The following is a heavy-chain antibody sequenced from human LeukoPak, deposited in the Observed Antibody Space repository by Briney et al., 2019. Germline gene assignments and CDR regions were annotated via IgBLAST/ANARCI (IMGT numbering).Heavy chain of an antibody. J-gene: IGHJ4*02. D-gene: IGHD6-13*01. V-gene: IGHV3-74*01. CDR2: INSDGSST. CDR1: GFTLSSYW. CDR3: ARGSSSSWYSTPLDY. Sequence: PGGSLRLSCAASGFTLSSYWMHWVRQAPGKGLVWVSRINSDGSSTNYADSVKGRFTISRDNAKNTLHLQMNSLRGEDTAVYYCARGSSSSWYSTPLDYWGQGTLVTVSS.